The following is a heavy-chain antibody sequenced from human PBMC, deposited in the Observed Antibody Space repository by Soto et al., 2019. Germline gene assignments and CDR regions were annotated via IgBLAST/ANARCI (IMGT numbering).Heavy chain of an antibody. Sequence: ASVKVSCKASGGTFSSYAISWVRQAPGQGLEWMGGIIPILGIANYAQKFQGRVTITADKSTSTAYMELSSLRSEDTAVYYCARADYDILTGYPNWFDPWGQGTLVTVSS. D-gene: IGHD3-9*01. V-gene: IGHV1-69*10. J-gene: IGHJ5*02. CDR2: IIPILGIA. CDR3: ARADYDILTGYPNWFDP. CDR1: GGTFSSYA.